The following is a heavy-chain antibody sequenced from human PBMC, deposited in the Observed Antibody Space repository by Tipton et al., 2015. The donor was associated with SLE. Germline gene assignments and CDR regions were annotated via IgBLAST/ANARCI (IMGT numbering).Heavy chain of an antibody. V-gene: IGHV4-61*09. CDR3: ASGPAAQGDGFDF. J-gene: IGHJ3*01. D-gene: IGHD6-25*01. CDR1: GGSISSDTYY. CDR2: IYTSGST. Sequence: TLSLTCIVSGGSISSDTYYWSWLRQPAGKGLEWIGHIYTSGSTNYNPSLKTRVTISVDMSKNQFSLKLTSVTAADTAVYYCASGPAAQGDGFDFWSQGTLVTVSS.